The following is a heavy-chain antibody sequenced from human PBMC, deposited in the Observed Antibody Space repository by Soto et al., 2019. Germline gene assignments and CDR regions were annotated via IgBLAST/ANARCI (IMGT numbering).Heavy chain of an antibody. D-gene: IGHD6-13*01. V-gene: IGHV4-30-4*01. CDR2: IYYSGST. CDR3: ARDAGYMLYWFGP. Sequence: SETLSLTCTVSGGSISSGDYYWSWIRQPPGKGLEWIGYIYYSGSTYYNPSLKSRVTISVDTSKNQFSLKLSSVTAADTAVYYWARDAGYMLYWFGPWGQGTLVTVSP. J-gene: IGHJ5*02. CDR1: GGSISSGDYY.